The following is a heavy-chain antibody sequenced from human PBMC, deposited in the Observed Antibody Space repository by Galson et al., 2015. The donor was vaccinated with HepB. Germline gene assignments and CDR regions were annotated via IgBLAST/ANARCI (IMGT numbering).Heavy chain of an antibody. CDR2: IWYDGSNK. D-gene: IGHD3-10*01. V-gene: IGHV3-33*01. J-gene: IGHJ6*02. CDR3: AREDGGFGELFPWGYGMDV. CDR1: GFTFSSYG. Sequence: SLRLSCAASGFTFSSYGMHWVRQAPGKGLEWVAVIWYDGSNKYYADSVKGRFTISRDNSKNTLYLQMNSLRAEDTAVYYCAREDGGFGELFPWGYGMDVWGQGTTVTVSS.